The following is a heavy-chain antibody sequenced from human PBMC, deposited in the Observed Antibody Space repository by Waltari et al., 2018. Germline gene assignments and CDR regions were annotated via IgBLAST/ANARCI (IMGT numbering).Heavy chain of an antibody. CDR1: GVSITINRHY. V-gene: IGHV4-39*01. J-gene: IGHJ3*01. Sequence: QVQVQESGPGLVKPSETLSLTCSVSGVSITINRHYWGWVRQPPGQGLEWIGTLSYSGVTYSSPSLRSRVTISGDTSKNQLSLTLGSVTAADTAVYYCATYIGASVGTAAFDVWGQGTTVTVSS. CDR3: ATYIGASVGTAAFDV. D-gene: IGHD5-12*01. CDR2: LSYSGVT.